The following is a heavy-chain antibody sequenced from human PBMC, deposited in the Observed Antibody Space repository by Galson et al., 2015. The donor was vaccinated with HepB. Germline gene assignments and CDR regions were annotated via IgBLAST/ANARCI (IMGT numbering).Heavy chain of an antibody. CDR2: IFHRGNT. V-gene: IGHV4-39*07. CDR3: ARNFYGDSLAFDY. D-gene: IGHD4-17*01. J-gene: IGHJ4*02. Sequence: ETLYLTCTVSGGSISSDYHYWGWIRQPPGKGLEWIGAIFHRGNTYPNSSLKSRITISVDTSKNQFSLTLSSLTAADTAIYFCARNFYGDSLAFDYWGQGNLVTVSS. CDR1: GGSISSDYHY.